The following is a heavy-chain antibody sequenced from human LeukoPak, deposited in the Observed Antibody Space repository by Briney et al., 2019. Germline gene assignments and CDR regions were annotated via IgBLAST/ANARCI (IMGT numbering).Heavy chain of an antibody. CDR2: VIPIFGTA. D-gene: IGHD6-19*01. CDR3: ARVSSGWYRTLDY. CDR1: GGTFSSYA. V-gene: IGHV1-69*06. J-gene: IGHJ4*02. Sequence: SVKVSCKASGGTFSSYAISWVRQAPGQGLEWMGGVIPIFGTANYAQKFQGRVTITADKSTSTAYMELSSLRSEDTAVYYCARVSSGWYRTLDYWGQGTLVTVSS.